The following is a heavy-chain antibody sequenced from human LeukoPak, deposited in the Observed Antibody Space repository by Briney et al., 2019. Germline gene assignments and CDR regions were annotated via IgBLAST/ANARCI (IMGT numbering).Heavy chain of an antibody. V-gene: IGHV1-46*01. Sequence: ASVTVSCTTSGYTFTSYYMHWVRQAPGQGLEWTGIINPSGGITSYAQKFQGRVTMTRDTSTSTVYMELSSLRSEDTAVYYCARESVGAFDYWGQGTLVTVSS. CDR2: INPSGGIT. CDR3: ARESVGAFDY. CDR1: GYTFTSYY. J-gene: IGHJ4*02. D-gene: IGHD1-26*01.